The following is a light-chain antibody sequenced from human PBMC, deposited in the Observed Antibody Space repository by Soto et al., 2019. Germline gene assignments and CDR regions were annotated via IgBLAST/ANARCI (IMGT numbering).Light chain of an antibody. CDR3: QQYSTYAT. Sequence: IQMTQSPSTLSASVGDRVTITCRASQSLSNWLAWYQQKPGKAPKLLIFDVSSLESGVPSRLSGSGSGTEFTLTISSMKPDDFATYYCQQYSTYATFGQGTKVDIK. J-gene: IGKJ1*01. V-gene: IGKV1-5*01. CDR2: DVS. CDR1: QSLSNW.